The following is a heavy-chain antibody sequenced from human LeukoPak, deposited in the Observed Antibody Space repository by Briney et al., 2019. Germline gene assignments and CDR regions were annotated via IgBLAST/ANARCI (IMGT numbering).Heavy chain of an antibody. V-gene: IGHV4-30-2*01. J-gene: IGHJ6*04. CDR1: GGSISSGGYS. D-gene: IGHD3-10*01. CDR3: ARGYYYGSLSGMDV. CDR2: IYHSGST. Sequence: SETLSLTCAVSGGSISSGGYSWSWIRQPPGKGLEWIGYIYHSGSTYYNPSLKSRVTISVDRSKNQFYLKLSSVTAADTAVYYCARGYYYGSLSGMDVWGKGTTVTVSS.